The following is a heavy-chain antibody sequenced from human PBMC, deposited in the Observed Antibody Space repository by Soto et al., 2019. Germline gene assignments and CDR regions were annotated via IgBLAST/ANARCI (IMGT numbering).Heavy chain of an antibody. Sequence: GGSLRLSCAASGFTFSGSAMHWVRQASGKGLEWVGRIRSKANSYATAYAASVKGRFTISRDDSKNTAYLQMNNLKTEDTAVYYCTRGIGAIAVAGTPGMDVWGQGTTVTVSS. CDR3: TRGIGAIAVAGTPGMDV. CDR1: GFTFSGSA. CDR2: IRSKANSYAT. D-gene: IGHD6-19*01. V-gene: IGHV3-73*01. J-gene: IGHJ6*02.